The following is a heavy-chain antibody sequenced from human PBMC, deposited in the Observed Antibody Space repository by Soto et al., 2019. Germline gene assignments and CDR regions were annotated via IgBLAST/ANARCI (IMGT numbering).Heavy chain of an antibody. V-gene: IGHV3-30*18. D-gene: IGHD4-17*01. Sequence: QVQLVESGGGVVQPGRSLRLSCAASGFTFSSYGMHWVRQAPGKGLEWVAVISYDGSNKYYADSVKGRFTISRDNSKNTLYLQMNSLRAEDTAVYYCAKTYGAELDYWGQGTLVTVSS. CDR3: AKTYGAELDY. CDR1: GFTFSSYG. J-gene: IGHJ4*02. CDR2: ISYDGSNK.